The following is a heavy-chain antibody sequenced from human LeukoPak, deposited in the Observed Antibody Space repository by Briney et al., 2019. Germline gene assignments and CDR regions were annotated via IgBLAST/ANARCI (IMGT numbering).Heavy chain of an antibody. J-gene: IGHJ6*02. D-gene: IGHD1-14*01. Sequence: GGSLRLSCAASGFTFSSYALHWVRQAPGKGLEWVAIISHDGNTKHYADSVKGRFTISRDNSKDTPYLQMNSLRVEDTAVYYCARDGGNPRGYYHYGMDVWGQGTTVTVSS. CDR3: ARDGGNPRGYYHYGMDV. V-gene: IGHV3-30-3*01. CDR2: ISHDGNTK. CDR1: GFTFSSYA.